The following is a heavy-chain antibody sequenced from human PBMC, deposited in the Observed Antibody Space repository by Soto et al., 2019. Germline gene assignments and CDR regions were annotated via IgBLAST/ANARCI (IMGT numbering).Heavy chain of an antibody. Sequence: QVQLVESGGGVVQPGRSLRLSCAASGFTFSSYGMHWVRQAPGTGLEWVAVISYDGSNKYYAYSVKGPFTISRDNSKNPLYLQMNSLRAEDTAVYYCAKAFSGAQGSDYYYGMDVWGQGTTVTVSS. CDR1: GFTFSSYG. CDR3: AKAFSGAQGSDYYYGMDV. D-gene: IGHD1-26*01. J-gene: IGHJ6*02. CDR2: ISYDGSNK. V-gene: IGHV3-30*18.